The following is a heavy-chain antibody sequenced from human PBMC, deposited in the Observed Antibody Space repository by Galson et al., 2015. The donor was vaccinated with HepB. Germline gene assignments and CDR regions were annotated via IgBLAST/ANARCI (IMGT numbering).Heavy chain of an antibody. J-gene: IGHJ5*02. CDR1: GGPFSGYY. CDR3: ARGHYSSGSYYNVYNWFDP. V-gene: IGHV4-34*01. CDR2: INHSGST. Sequence: ETLSLTCAVYGGPFSGYYWSWIRQPPGKGLEWIGEINHSGSTNYNPSLKSRVTISVDTSKNQFSLKLSSVTAADTAVYYCARGHYSSGSYYNVYNWFDPWGQGTLVTVSS. D-gene: IGHD3-10*01.